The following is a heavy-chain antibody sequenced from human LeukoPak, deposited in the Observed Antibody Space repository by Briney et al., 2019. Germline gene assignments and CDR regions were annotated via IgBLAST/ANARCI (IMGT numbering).Heavy chain of an antibody. CDR3: ATEKIPDDHRGAFDV. CDR2: IYSGGTT. V-gene: IGHV3-53*01. CDR1: GFTVSRNF. Sequence: GGSLRLSCAASGFTVSRNFMSWVRQVPGKGLEWVSAIYSGGTTHYAESVKGRFTISRDNYKNTLYLQMNIQRVKGMAVYYCATEKIPDDHRGAFDVWGQGTMVTVSS. J-gene: IGHJ3*01. D-gene: IGHD2-21*01.